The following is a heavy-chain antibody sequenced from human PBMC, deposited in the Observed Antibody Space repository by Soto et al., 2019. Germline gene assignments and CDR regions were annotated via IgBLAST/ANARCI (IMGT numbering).Heavy chain of an antibody. V-gene: IGHV1-69*06. D-gene: IGHD1-7*01. CDR1: GGTFSNYV. J-gene: IGHJ4*02. CDR2: IIPISGAA. Sequence: SVKVSCKASGGTFSNYVVNWVRQAPGQGPEWMGRIIPISGAANYAQKFQGRVTITADKSTSTSYMELSSLRSEDTAVYYCARDMTRTVVPYFDYWGQGTLVTVSS. CDR3: ARDMTRTVVPYFDY.